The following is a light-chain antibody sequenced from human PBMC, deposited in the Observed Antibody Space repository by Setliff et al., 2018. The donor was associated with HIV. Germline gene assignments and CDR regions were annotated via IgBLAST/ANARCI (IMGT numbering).Light chain of an antibody. CDR2: EVS. J-gene: IGLJ1*01. CDR3: CSHAGSRTYV. Sequence: QSVLAQPASVSGSPGQSITISCTGTSSDVGNFNLVSWYQQLPGKAPKLMIFEVSKRPSGVSNRFSGSKSGNTASLTISGLQAEDEADYYCCSHAGSRTYVVGTGTKVTVL. CDR1: SSDVGNFNL. V-gene: IGLV2-23*02.